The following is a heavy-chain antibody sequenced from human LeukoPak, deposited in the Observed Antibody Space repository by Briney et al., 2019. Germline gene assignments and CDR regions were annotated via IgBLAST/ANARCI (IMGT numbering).Heavy chain of an antibody. V-gene: IGHV3-30*18. CDR1: GFTFSSYV. CDR3: AKPRKMYSSSWYYFDY. D-gene: IGHD6-13*01. J-gene: IGHJ4*02. Sequence: GGSLRLSRAASGFTFSSYVMHWVRQAPGKGLEWVAVISYDGSNKYYADSVKGRFTISRDNSKNTLYLQMNSLRAEDTAVYYCAKPRKMYSSSWYYFDYWGQGTLVTVSS. CDR2: ISYDGSNK.